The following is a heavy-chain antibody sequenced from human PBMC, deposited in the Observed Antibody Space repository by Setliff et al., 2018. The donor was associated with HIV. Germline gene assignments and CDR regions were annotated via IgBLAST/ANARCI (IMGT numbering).Heavy chain of an antibody. D-gene: IGHD5-18*01. V-gene: IGHV4-39*07. J-gene: IGHJ4*02. CDR1: GGSISSSSYY. Sequence: PSETLSLTCTVSGGSISSSSYYWGWVRQPPGKRLEWIGSMYYSGSTYYTPSLKSRITISLDTSKNQFSRRLRSVTAADTAVYYCARVFVDTAVLRVLEYYFDSWGRGTLVTVSS. CDR2: MYYSGST. CDR3: ARVFVDTAVLRVLEYYFDS.